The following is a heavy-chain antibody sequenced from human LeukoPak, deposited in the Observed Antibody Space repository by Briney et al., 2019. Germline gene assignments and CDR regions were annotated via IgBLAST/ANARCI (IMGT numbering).Heavy chain of an antibody. CDR3: ARPGVGATQDAFDI. D-gene: IGHD1-26*01. V-gene: IGHV3-30-3*01. CDR2: ISYDGSNK. J-gene: IGHJ3*02. CDR1: GFTFSSYA. Sequence: GGSLRLSCAASGFTFSSYAMHWVRQAPGKGLEWVAVISYDGSNKYYADSVKGRFTISRDNSKNTLYLQMNSLRAEDTAVYYCARPGVGATQDAFDIWGQGTTVTVSS.